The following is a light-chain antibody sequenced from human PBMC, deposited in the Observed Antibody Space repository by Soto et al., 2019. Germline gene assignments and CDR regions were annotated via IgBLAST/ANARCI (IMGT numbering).Light chain of an antibody. CDR2: NNN. Sequence: QSVLTQPPSVSGTPGQRVTISCSGSSSNIGSGTVNWYQQVPGTAPKLLIYNNNNRPSGVPDRFSGSKSGTSASLAITGLQAEDEADYYCQSYDSSLSVSVFGGGTKLTVL. J-gene: IGLJ2*01. CDR1: SSNIGSGT. CDR3: QSYDSSLSVSV. V-gene: IGLV1-40*01.